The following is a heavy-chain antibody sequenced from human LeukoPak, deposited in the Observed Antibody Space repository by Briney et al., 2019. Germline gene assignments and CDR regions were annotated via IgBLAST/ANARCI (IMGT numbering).Heavy chain of an antibody. CDR2: IKEDGSEK. CDR3: VRGMDV. Sequence: GGSLRLSCAASGFSFSSFWMSWVRQGPGKGLERVANIKEDGSEKYYVDSVKGRFTISRDNAENSVYLQLNSLRAEDTAVYYCVRGMDVWGQGTTVTVS. V-gene: IGHV3-7*03. CDR1: GFSFSSFW. J-gene: IGHJ6*02.